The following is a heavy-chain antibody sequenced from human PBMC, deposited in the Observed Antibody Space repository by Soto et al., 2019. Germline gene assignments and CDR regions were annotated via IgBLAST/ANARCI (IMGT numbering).Heavy chain of an antibody. D-gene: IGHD3-3*01. CDR2: IYYIGST. V-gene: IGHV4-59*12. CDR1: GGSMSNYY. CDR3: ARARFSQWSQDYYGLDV. Sequence: SETLSLTCTVSGGSMSNYYWSWIRQPPGKGLEWIGYIYYIGSTNYNPSLKSRVTMSVDTSRNQLSLNLTSVTAADTAVYFCARARFSQWSQDYYGLDVWGQGTTVTVSS. J-gene: IGHJ6*02.